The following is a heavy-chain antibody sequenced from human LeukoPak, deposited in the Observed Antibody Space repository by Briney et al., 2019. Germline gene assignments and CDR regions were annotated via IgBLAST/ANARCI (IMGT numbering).Heavy chain of an antibody. CDR1: GYTFTSYA. D-gene: IGHD4-17*01. V-gene: IGHV1-3*01. CDR3: ASGPTVTRIDY. CDR2: INAGNGNT. Sequence: ASVKVACKASGYTFTSYAMHWVRPAPGQRREWMGWINAGNGNTKYSQKFQGRVTITRDTSASTAYMEPSSLRSEDTAVYYCASGPTVTRIDYGGQGTLVTVSS. J-gene: IGHJ4*02.